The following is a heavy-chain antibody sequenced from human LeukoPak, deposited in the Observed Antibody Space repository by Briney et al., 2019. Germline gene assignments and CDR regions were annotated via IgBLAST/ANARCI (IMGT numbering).Heavy chain of an antibody. Sequence: SSLKVSRKPSVCTFSSYAISCVRQAPGQGLEWMGGIIPIFGTATYGQKFQGRVTITADESTSTAYMELSSLRSEDTAVYYCAIMYYYDSSGYGVFFDYWGQGTLVTVSS. CDR1: VCTFSSYA. CDR2: IIPIFGTA. V-gene: IGHV1-69*13. CDR3: AIMYYYDSSGYGVFFDY. D-gene: IGHD3-22*01. J-gene: IGHJ4*02.